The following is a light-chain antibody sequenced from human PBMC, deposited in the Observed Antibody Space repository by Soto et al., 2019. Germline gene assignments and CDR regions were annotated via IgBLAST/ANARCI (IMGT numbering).Light chain of an antibody. Sequence: EIVLTQSLATLSLSPGERATLSCRASQSVSTYLAWYQQKPGQAPRLLIYDASNRATGIPARFSGSGSGTNFTLTIGSLEPEDFVVYYCQQRSNWPLTFGGGTKVDIK. J-gene: IGKJ4*01. V-gene: IGKV3-11*01. CDR3: QQRSNWPLT. CDR2: DAS. CDR1: QSVSTY.